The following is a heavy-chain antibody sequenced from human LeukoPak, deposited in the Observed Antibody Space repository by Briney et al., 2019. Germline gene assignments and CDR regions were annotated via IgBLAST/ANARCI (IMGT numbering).Heavy chain of an antibody. J-gene: IGHJ4*02. CDR2: MNPNSGNT. Sequence: ASVKVSCKAAGYTFTSYDINWVRQATGQGLEWMGLMNPNSGNTSYSQKFQGRVTMTRNTSISTAYMELSSLRSEDTAVYYCARGHSGYDESWGQGTPVTVSS. D-gene: IGHD5-12*01. CDR3: ARGHSGYDES. CDR1: GYTFTSYD. V-gene: IGHV1-8*01.